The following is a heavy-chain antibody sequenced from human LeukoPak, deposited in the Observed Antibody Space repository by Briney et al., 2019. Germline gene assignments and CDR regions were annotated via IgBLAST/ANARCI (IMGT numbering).Heavy chain of an antibody. CDR3: ARGGGSGSYYNDAFDI. V-gene: IGHV4-34*01. D-gene: IGHD3-10*01. CDR1: GGSFSGYY. J-gene: IGHJ3*02. Sequence: PSETLSLTCAVYGGSFSGYYWSWIRQPPGKGLEWIGEINHSGSTNYNPSLKSRVTISVDTSKNQFSLKLSSVTAADTAVYYCARGGGSGSYYNDAFDIWGQGTVVTVSS. CDR2: INHSGST.